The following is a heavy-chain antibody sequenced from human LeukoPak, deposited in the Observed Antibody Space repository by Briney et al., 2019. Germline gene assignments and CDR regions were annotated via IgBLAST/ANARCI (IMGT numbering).Heavy chain of an antibody. CDR1: GYTFTNYD. D-gene: IGHD5-12*01. CDR2: MDPNSGNT. J-gene: IGHJ4*02. Sequence: ASGKVSCKASGYTFTNYDINWVRQAAGQGLEWMGSMDPNSGNTVYAEKFQDRVFMTRSTSISTAYMELRTLRSDDTAVYFCARASGYQFDYWGQGTLVTVSS. CDR3: ARASGYQFDY. V-gene: IGHV1-8*01.